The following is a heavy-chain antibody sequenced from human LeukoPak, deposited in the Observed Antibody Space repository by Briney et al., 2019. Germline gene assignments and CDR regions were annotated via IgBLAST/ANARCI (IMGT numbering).Heavy chain of an antibody. CDR3: ARCRDGIVFDY. V-gene: IGHV3-21*04. D-gene: IGHD5-24*01. CDR2: ISSSSSYI. Sequence: GGSLRLSCAASGFTFSSYSMNWVRQAPGKGLEWVSSISSSSSYIYYADSVEGRFTISRDNAKKSLYLQMNSLRAEDTAVYYCARCRDGIVFDYWGQGALVTVSS. CDR1: GFTFSSYS. J-gene: IGHJ4*02.